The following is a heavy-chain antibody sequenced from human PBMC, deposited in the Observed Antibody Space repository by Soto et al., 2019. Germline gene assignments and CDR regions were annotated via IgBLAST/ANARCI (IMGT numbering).Heavy chain of an antibody. D-gene: IGHD3-22*01. CDR3: ARGFGYDDV. Sequence: GGSLRLSCAASGFIFTHYDMNWVRQAPGKGLEWVSYISRSSTTVYYADSVKGRFAISRDNAQNSLYLQMNSLRDEDTAVYYCARGFGYDDVWGQGTTVTVPS. CDR2: ISRSSTTV. V-gene: IGHV3-48*02. J-gene: IGHJ6*02. CDR1: GFIFTHYD.